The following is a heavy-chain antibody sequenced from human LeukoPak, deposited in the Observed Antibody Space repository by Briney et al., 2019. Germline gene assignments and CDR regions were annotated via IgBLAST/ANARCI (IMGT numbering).Heavy chain of an antibody. CDR2: ISGSSGST. Sequence: GGSLRLSCAASGFTFSSYAMSWVRQAPGKGLEWVSAISGSSGSTYYADSVKGRFTISRDSSKNTLYLQMNSLRAEDTAVYYCAKDRNIGGSGSYYRLNWFDPWGQGTLVTVSS. J-gene: IGHJ5*02. CDR3: AKDRNIGGSGSYYRLNWFDP. D-gene: IGHD3-10*01. V-gene: IGHV3-23*01. CDR1: GFTFSSYA.